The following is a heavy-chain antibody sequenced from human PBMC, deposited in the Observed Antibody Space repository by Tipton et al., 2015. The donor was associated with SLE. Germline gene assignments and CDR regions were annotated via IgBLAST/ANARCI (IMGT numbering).Heavy chain of an antibody. CDR2: IYHSGST. V-gene: IGHV4-38-2*01. Sequence: TLSLTCAVSGYSISSGYYWGWIRQPPGKGLEWIGIIYHSGSTYYNPSLKSRVAISADTSKNQFSRKVYSVTAADTAIYYCARRSLLAVPKWGQGTLVTVSS. CDR3: ARRSLLAVPK. J-gene: IGHJ4*02. D-gene: IGHD3-3*02. CDR1: GYSISSGYY.